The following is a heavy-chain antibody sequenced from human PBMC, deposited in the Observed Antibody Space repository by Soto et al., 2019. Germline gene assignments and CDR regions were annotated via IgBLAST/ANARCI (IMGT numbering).Heavy chain of an antibody. CDR2: IYHSGST. J-gene: IGHJ4*02. Sequence: QLQLQESGSGLVKPSQTLSLTCAVSGGSISSDGYSWSWIRQPPGKGLEWIGYIYHSGSTYYNPSPKSRVTMSVDRSKNQFSLKLSSVTAADTAVYYCASSHAGAHITAAVHWGQGTLVTVSS. V-gene: IGHV4-30-2*01. D-gene: IGHD6-13*01. CDR3: ASSHAGAHITAAVH. CDR1: GGSISSDGYS.